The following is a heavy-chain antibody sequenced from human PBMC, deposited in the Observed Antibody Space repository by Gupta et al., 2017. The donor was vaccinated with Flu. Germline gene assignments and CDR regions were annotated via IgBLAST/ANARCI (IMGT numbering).Heavy chain of an antibody. V-gene: IGHV1-46*01. Sequence: QVQLVQSGAEVKKPGASVKVSCQASGYVFTTYFMHWVRQAPGHGLEWMGTINLSGGSTLYAQTFQGRVTMTRDTSTSTVYMELSSLTSEDTAVYFCARDYYFGSGRYAMDVWGQGTTVTVSS. CDR3: ARDYYFGSGRYAMDV. CDR2: INLSGGST. CDR1: GYVFTTYF. J-gene: IGHJ6*02. D-gene: IGHD3-10*01.